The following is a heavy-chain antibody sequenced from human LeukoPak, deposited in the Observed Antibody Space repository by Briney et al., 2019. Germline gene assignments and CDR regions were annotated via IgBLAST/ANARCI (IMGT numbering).Heavy chain of an antibody. CDR2: IYNSGST. J-gene: IGHJ4*02. CDR3: AKMSYSSSSFDS. CDR1: GGSITSYY. Sequence: SETLSLTCTVSGGSITSYYWSWIRQPPGKGLEWIGFIYNSGSTNYNPSLKSRVTISVDTSKNQFSLKLSSGTAADTAVYYCAKMSYSSSSFDSWGQGALVTVSS. V-gene: IGHV4-59*01. D-gene: IGHD6-6*01.